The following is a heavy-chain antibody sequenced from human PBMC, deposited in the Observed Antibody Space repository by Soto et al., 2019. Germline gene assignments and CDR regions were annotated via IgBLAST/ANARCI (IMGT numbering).Heavy chain of an antibody. D-gene: IGHD3-10*01. CDR3: VKGGWLDY. V-gene: IGHV3-23*01. J-gene: IGHJ4*02. CDR1: QFTFSSFA. Sequence: DVKLLESGGGLVQPGGSLRLSCAASQFTFSSFAMTWVRQAPGKGLEWVSFINETGDSLSYAESVKGRFTISRDNSKNTLYLQMSSLRPEDTAVYYCVKGGWLDYWGQGTLVTVSS. CDR2: INETGDSL.